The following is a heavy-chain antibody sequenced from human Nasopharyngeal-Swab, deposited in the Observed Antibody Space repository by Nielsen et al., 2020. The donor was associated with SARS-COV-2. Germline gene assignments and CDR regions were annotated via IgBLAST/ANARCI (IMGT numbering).Heavy chain of an antibody. CDR1: GGSVSTTTYF. Sequence: SETLSLTFPVSGGSVSTTTYFWGWIRQPPGKGLEWIGTVYDSGSTYYNPSLKSRVTISVDTSKNQFSLKLNSVTATDTAVYYCARGYGSFPYYFDHWGQGTLVTVSS. D-gene: IGHD1-26*01. V-gene: IGHV4-39*01. J-gene: IGHJ4*02. CDR2: VYDSGST. CDR3: ARGYGSFPYYFDH.